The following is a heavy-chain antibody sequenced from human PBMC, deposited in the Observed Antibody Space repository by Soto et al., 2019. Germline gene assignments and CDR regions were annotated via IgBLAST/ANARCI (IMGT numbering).Heavy chain of an antibody. Sequence: QLQLLESGPGLVKPSETLSLTCTVSGGYMSSSTYYLGWIRQPPGKGLEWIGSVHLGGRTYYNPSLKSRVTISLHTSKKQLFLKLSSLTAADTAVYYCARQPNYDYGDYGPSDFWGQGTLITVSS. CDR3: ARQPNYDYGDYGPSDF. D-gene: IGHD4-17*01. CDR2: VHLGGRT. V-gene: IGHV4-39*01. J-gene: IGHJ4*02. CDR1: GGYMSSSTYY.